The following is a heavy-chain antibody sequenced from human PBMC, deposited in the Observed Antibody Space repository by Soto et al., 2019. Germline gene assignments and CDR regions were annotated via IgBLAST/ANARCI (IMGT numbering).Heavy chain of an antibody. CDR2: IWYDGSNK. CDR3: ARASPLGAGDYYYYYMDV. V-gene: IGHV3-33*01. Sequence: QVQLVESGGGVVQPGRSLRLSCAASGFTFSSYGMHWVRQAPGKGLEWVAVIWYDGSNKYYADSVKGRFTISRDNSKNTLYLQMNSLRAEDTAVYYCARASPLGAGDYYYYYMDVWGKGTTVTVSS. CDR1: GFTFSSYG. D-gene: IGHD3-16*01. J-gene: IGHJ6*03.